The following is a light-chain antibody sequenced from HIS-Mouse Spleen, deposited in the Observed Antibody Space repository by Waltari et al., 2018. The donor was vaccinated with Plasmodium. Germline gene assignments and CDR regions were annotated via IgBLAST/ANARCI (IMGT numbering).Light chain of an antibody. CDR3: CSYAGSRMV. V-gene: IGLV2-23*01. J-gene: IGLJ2*01. Sequence: QSALTQPASVSGSPGQSIPISCAGTRGGVESYNLFSWYQQHPGKAPKLMIYEGSKRPSGVSNRFSGSKSGNTASLTISGLQAEDEADYYCCSYAGSRMVFGGGTKLTVL. CDR1: RGGVESYNL. CDR2: EGS.